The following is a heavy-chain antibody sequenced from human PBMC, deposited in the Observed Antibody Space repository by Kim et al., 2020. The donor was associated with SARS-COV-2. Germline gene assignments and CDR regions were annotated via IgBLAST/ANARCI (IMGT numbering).Heavy chain of an antibody. CDR1: GFTFSSYG. CDR3: ARDEGDKTGDGAGYYYYGMDV. Sequence: GGSLRLSCAASGFTFSSYGMHWVRQAPGKGLEWVAVIWYDGSNKYYADSVKGRFTISRDNSKNTLYLQMNSLRAEDTAVYYCARDEGDKTGDGAGYYYYGMDVWGQGTTVTVSS. CDR2: IWYDGSNK. J-gene: IGHJ6*02. D-gene: IGHD7-27*01. V-gene: IGHV3-33*01.